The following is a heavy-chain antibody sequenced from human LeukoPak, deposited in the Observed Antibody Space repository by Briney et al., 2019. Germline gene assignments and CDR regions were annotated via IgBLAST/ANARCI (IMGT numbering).Heavy chain of an antibody. CDR2: IKQDGSEK. Sequence: GGSLILSCAASGFTFSSYWMSWVRQAPGKGQEWVANIKQDGSEKYYVDSVKGRFTISRDNAKNSLYLQMNSLRAEDTAVYYCASQSPHYYGSGSYSNWGQGTLVTVSS. CDR3: ASQSPHYYGSGSYSN. CDR1: GFTFSSYW. D-gene: IGHD3-10*01. J-gene: IGHJ4*02. V-gene: IGHV3-7*01.